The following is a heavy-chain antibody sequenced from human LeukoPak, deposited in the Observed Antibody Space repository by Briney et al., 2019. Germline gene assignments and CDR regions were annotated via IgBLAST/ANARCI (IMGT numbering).Heavy chain of an antibody. CDR1: GFTFSIYW. CDR2: IYSGGST. V-gene: IGHV3-66*02. CDR3: ARDRIAVAGSPRGYFDY. J-gene: IGHJ4*02. D-gene: IGHD6-19*01. Sequence: GGSLSLSCAASGFTFSIYWMSWVRQAPGKGLEWVSVIYSGGSTYYADSVKGRFTISRDNSKNTLYLQMNSLRAEDTAVYYCARDRIAVAGSPRGYFDYWGQGTLVTVSS.